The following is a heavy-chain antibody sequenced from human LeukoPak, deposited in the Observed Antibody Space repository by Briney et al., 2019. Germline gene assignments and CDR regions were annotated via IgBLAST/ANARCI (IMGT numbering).Heavy chain of an antibody. CDR1: GFTFNNYA. D-gene: IGHD3-10*01. Sequence: GGSLRLSCAASGFTFNNYAMNWVRQAPGKGLEWVSAISGSGGSTYYADSVKGRFTISRDNSKNTLYLQMNSLRAEDTAVYYCAKSLARFGELGGFDYWGQGTLVTVSS. CDR2: ISGSGGST. J-gene: IGHJ4*02. V-gene: IGHV3-23*01. CDR3: AKSLARFGELGGFDY.